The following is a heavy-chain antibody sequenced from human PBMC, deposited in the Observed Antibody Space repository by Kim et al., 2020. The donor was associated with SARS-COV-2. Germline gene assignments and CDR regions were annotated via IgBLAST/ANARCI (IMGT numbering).Heavy chain of an antibody. Sequence: ASVKVSCKASGYTFTSYDINWVRQATGQGLEWMGWMNPNSGNTGYAQKFQGRVTMTRNTSISTAYMELSSLRSEDTAVYYCARGGLDSSWYAYYYYGMDVWGQGTTVTVSS. CDR1: GYTFTSYD. CDR2: MNPNSGNT. J-gene: IGHJ6*02. V-gene: IGHV1-8*01. D-gene: IGHD6-13*01. CDR3: ARGGLDSSWYAYYYYGMDV.